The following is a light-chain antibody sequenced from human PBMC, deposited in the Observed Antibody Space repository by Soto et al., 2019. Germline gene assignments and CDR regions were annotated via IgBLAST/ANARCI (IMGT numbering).Light chain of an antibody. Sequence: IVLTQTPGTLSLSPGERATLSCRASQSVSNNYLAWYQQRPGQAPRLLIYDASSRATGIPDRFSGSGSGKDFSLTISRVEPEDFAVYYCQQYETSPRAFGQGNKVEIK. V-gene: IGKV3-20*01. CDR3: QQYETSPRA. J-gene: IGKJ1*01. CDR2: DAS. CDR1: QSVSNNY.